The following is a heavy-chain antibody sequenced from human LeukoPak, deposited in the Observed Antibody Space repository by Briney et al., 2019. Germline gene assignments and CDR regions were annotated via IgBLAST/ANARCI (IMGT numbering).Heavy chain of an antibody. V-gene: IGHV4-34*01. Sequence: SETLSLTCAVYGGSFSGYYWSWIRQPPGKGLEWIGEINHSGSTNYNPSLKSRVTISVDTSKNQFSLKLSSVTAADTAVYYCARGTETVTTSHYYYYGMDVWGQGTTVTVSS. CDR3: ARGTETVTTSHYYYYGMDV. CDR2: INHSGST. J-gene: IGHJ6*02. CDR1: GGSFSGYY. D-gene: IGHD4-17*01.